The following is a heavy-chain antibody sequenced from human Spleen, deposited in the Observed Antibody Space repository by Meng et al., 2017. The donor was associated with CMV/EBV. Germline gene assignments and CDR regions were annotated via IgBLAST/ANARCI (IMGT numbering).Heavy chain of an antibody. V-gene: IGHV4-59*01. D-gene: IGHD3-22*01. Sequence: CAGSGGSISSYYWSWIRQPPGKRLEWIGYIYNTGRTNYNPSLKSRVSISADTSKSQFSLKLNSVTAADTAVYYCARGDHYDLAPFDYSGQGLLVTVSS. J-gene: IGHJ4*02. CDR2: IYNTGRT. CDR1: GGSISSYY. CDR3: ARGDHYDLAPFDY.